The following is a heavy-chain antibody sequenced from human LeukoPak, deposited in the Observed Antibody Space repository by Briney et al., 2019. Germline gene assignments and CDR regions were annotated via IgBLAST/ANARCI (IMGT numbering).Heavy chain of an antibody. D-gene: IGHD3-22*01. V-gene: IGHV4-39*01. CDR2: IYYSGST. J-gene: IGHJ3*02. Sequence: PSETLSLTCTASGGSISSSSYYWGWIRQPPGKGLEWIGSIYYSGSTYYNPSLKSRVTISVDTSKNQFSLKLSSVTAADTAVYYCARLPEIGAFDIWGQGTMVTVSS. CDR3: ARLPEIGAFDI. CDR1: GGSISSSSYY.